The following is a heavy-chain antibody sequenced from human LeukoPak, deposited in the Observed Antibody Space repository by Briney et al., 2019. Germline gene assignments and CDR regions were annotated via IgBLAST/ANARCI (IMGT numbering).Heavy chain of an antibody. Sequence: GGSLRLSCAASGFTLTTYAMSWVRQAPGKGLEWVSSIGSGGSTFHADSVKGRFTISRDNSKYTLYLQMNSLTAEDTAVYYCAKGQSRSGYFDAWGQGTLVTVSS. J-gene: IGHJ4*02. CDR2: IGSGGST. CDR1: GFTLTTYA. CDR3: AKGQSRSGYFDA. V-gene: IGHV3-23*01.